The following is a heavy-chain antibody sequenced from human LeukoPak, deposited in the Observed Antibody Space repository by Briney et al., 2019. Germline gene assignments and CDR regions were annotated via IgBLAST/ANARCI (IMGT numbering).Heavy chain of an antibody. CDR3: ARDLGDITMVRGDADY. J-gene: IGHJ4*02. Sequence: GGSLRLSCAASGFTFSSYEMNWVRQAPGKGLEWVSYISSSGSTIYYADSVKGRFTISRDNAKNSLYLQMNSLRAEDTAAYYCARDLGDITMVRGDADYWGQGTLVTASS. CDR1: GFTFSSYE. V-gene: IGHV3-48*03. D-gene: IGHD3-10*01. CDR2: ISSSGSTI.